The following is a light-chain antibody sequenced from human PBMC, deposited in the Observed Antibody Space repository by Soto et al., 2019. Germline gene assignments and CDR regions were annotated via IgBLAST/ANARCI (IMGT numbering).Light chain of an antibody. CDR3: QQSYSTPLT. Sequence: DIQMTQSPSSLSASVGDRVTITCRASQSISSYLNWYQQKPGKDPKLLTYAASSLQSGVPSRFSGSGSGTDFTLTISSLQPEDFATYYCQQSYSTPLTFGGGNKVEIK. CDR1: QSISSY. J-gene: IGKJ4*01. V-gene: IGKV1-39*01. CDR2: AAS.